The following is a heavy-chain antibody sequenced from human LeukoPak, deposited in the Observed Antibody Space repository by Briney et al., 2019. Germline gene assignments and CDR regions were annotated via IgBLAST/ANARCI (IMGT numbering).Heavy chain of an antibody. CDR3: ATYSSLNRREFQY. Sequence: GGSLRLSCAASGFTFSTYAMNWVRQAPGKGLQWVANIKTDGSEKYYVDSVKGRFTISKDNAKNSLYLQMNSLRAEDTAVYYCATYSSLNRREFQYWGQGTLLTVSS. J-gene: IGHJ1*01. CDR2: IKTDGSEK. CDR1: GFTFSTYA. D-gene: IGHD3-22*01. V-gene: IGHV3-7*01.